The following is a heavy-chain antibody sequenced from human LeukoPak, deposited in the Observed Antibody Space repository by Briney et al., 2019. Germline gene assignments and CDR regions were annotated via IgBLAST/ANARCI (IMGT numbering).Heavy chain of an antibody. D-gene: IGHD3-3*01. Sequence: PSETLSLTCAVYGGSFSGYYWSWIRQPPGKGLEWIGEINHSGSTNYNPSLKSRVTISVDTSKNQFSLKLSSVTAADTAVYYCARLITIFGVVNNRFDYWGQGTLVTVSS. CDR3: ARLITIFGVVNNRFDY. V-gene: IGHV4-34*01. CDR1: GGSFSGYY. J-gene: IGHJ4*02. CDR2: INHSGST.